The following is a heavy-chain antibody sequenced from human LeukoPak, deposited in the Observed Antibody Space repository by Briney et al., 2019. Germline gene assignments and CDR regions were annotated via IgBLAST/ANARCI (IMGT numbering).Heavy chain of an antibody. Sequence: PGGSLRLSCAASGFTFSSYGMSWVRQAPGKGLEWVSAISGSGGSTYYADSVKGRFTISRDNSKDTLYLQMNSLRAEDTAVYYCAKDPFELRYFGWSASNWFDPWGQGTLVTVSS. D-gene: IGHD3-9*01. V-gene: IGHV3-23*01. J-gene: IGHJ5*02. CDR1: GFTFSSYG. CDR3: AKDPFELRYFGWSASNWFDP. CDR2: ISGSGGST.